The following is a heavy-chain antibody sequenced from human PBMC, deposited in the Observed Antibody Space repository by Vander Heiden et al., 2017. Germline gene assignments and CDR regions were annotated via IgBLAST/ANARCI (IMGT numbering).Heavy chain of an antibody. D-gene: IGHD3-22*01. Sequence: EMQLVQSVRGLVQPERSLRLACAGPRLTSGDPYMYWIRQDQGEGMEWVGRSRNKAASHTTAYAASVEGRFAISRDDSKNSLYLQLNSLKTEDTAMYYCATSPSSGYNWGQGTQVTVSS. CDR2: SRNKAASHTT. CDR3: ATSPSSGYN. V-gene: IGHV3-72*01. CDR1: RLTSGDPY. J-gene: IGHJ1*01.